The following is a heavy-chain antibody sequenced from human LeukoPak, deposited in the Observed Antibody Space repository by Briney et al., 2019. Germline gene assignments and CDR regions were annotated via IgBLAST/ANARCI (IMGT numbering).Heavy chain of an antibody. V-gene: IGHV6-1*01. CDR3: AREHFDHLWGHAFDI. CDR2: TYYRSKWYN. J-gene: IGHJ3*02. CDR1: GDSVSSKSAS. D-gene: IGHD3-9*01. Sequence: SQTLLLTCAISGDSVSSKSASWNWIRQSPSRGLEWLRRTYYRSKWYNDYSVSVKSRMTINPDTSKNQFSLHLNSVTPEDTAVYYCAREHFDHLWGHAFDIWGQGTVVTVSS.